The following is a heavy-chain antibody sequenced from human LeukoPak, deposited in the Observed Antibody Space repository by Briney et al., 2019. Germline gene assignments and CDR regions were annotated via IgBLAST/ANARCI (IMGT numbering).Heavy chain of an antibody. CDR2: IWYDGSNK. J-gene: IGHJ3*02. D-gene: IGHD1-26*01. Sequence: PGGSLRLSCAASGFTFSSYGMHWVRQAPGKGLEWVAVIWYDGSNKYYADSVKGRFTISRDNSKNTLYLQMNSLRAEDTAVYYCAKVISLGGSYAGDAFDIWGQGTMVTVSS. CDR1: GFTFSSYG. V-gene: IGHV3-33*06. CDR3: AKVISLGGSYAGDAFDI.